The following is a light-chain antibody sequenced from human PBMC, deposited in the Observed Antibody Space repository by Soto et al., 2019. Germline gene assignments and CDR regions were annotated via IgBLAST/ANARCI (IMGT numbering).Light chain of an antibody. CDR1: ANDIGNYNY. CDR2: GVS. Sequence: QSVLTQPASVSGSPGQSITISCTGTANDIGNYNYVSWYQQHPGKAPKLMIYGVSNRPSGVSNRFSGSKSGNAASLTISGLQAADEADYYCSLYTSENTYVFGTGTKVTV. J-gene: IGLJ1*01. CDR3: SLYTSENTYV. V-gene: IGLV2-14*01.